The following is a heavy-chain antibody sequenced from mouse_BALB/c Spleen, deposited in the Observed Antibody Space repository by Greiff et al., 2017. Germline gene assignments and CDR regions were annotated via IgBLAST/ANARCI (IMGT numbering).Heavy chain of an antibody. V-gene: IGHV2-9*02. CDR1: GFSLTSYG. D-gene: IGHD1-1*01. Sequence: VKVVESGPGLVAPSQSLSITCTVSGFSLTSYGVHWVRQPPGKGLEWLGVIWAGGSTNYNSALMSRLSISKDNSKSQVFLKMNSLQTDDTAMYYCARDDYGSSYAFAYWGQGTLVTVSA. CDR3: ARDDYGSSYAFAY. CDR2: IWAGGST. J-gene: IGHJ3*01.